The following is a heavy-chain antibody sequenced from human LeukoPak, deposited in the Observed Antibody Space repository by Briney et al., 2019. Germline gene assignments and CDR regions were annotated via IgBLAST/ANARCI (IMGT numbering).Heavy chain of an antibody. D-gene: IGHD3-10*01. Sequence: GASVKVSCKASGYTFTSYGISWVRQAPGQGLEWMGWISAYNGNTNYAQKLQGRVTMTTDTSTSTAYMELRSLRSEDTAVYYCARLLWFGESIKAFDIWGQGTMVTVSS. CDR2: ISAYNGNT. J-gene: IGHJ3*02. CDR3: ARLLWFGESIKAFDI. V-gene: IGHV1-18*01. CDR1: GYTFTSYG.